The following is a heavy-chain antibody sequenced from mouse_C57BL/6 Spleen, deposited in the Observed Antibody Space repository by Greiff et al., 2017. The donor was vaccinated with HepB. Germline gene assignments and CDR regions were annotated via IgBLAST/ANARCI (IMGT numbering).Heavy chain of an antibody. CDR2: IDPSDSST. D-gene: IGHD2-4*01. J-gene: IGHJ3*01. V-gene: IGHV1-50*01. CDR1: GYTFTSYW. CDR3: ARGGLDDYPWFAY. Sequence: VQLQQPGAELVKPGASVKLSCKASGYTFTSYWMQWVKQRPGQGLEWIGEIDPSDSSTNYNQKFKGKATLTVDKSSSTAYMQLRSLTSEDSAVYYCARGGLDDYPWFAYWGQGTLVTVSA.